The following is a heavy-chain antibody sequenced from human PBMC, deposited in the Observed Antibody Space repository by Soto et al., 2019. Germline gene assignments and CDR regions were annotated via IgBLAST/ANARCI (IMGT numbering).Heavy chain of an antibody. V-gene: IGHV4-59*01. Sequence: SETLSLTCTVSGGSISSYYWSLIRQPPGKGLEWIGYIYYSGSTNYNPSLKSRVTISVDTSKNQFSLKLSSVTAADTAVYYCARHNHCSSTSCYFDYWGQGTLVTVSS. J-gene: IGHJ4*02. CDR1: GGSISSYY. CDR2: IYYSGST. CDR3: ARHNHCSSTSCYFDY. D-gene: IGHD2-2*01.